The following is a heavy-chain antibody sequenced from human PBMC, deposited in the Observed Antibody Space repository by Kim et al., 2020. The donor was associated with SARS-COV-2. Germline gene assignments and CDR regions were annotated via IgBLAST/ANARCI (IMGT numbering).Heavy chain of an antibody. CDR2: YTSGRT. J-gene: IGHJ4*02. D-gene: IGHD3-16*02. V-gene: IGHV4-4*07. CDR3: ASALGH. Sequence: YTSGRTNYSPSLRSRVTMSVYMSKNQFSLKLSSVTAADTAVYYCASALGHWGQGTLVTVSS.